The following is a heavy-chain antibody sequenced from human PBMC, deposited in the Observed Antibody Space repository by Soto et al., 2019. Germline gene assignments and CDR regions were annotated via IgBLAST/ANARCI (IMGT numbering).Heavy chain of an antibody. CDR1: GYTFITYG. V-gene: IGHV1-18*01. Sequence: QVQLVQSGAEAKKPGASVKVSCKASGYTFITYGINWVRQAPGQGLEWMAWISAYNGNTYYAQNFQGRVTITTDTSTSTAYMELRSLRSDDTAIYYCARGTYKDFWGQGTLVTVSS. CDR2: ISAYNGNT. D-gene: IGHD1-1*01. CDR3: ARGTYKDF. J-gene: IGHJ4*02.